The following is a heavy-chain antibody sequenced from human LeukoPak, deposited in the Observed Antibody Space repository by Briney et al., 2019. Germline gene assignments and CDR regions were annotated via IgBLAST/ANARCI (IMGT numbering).Heavy chain of an antibody. CDR2: IWYDGSNE. Sequence: PGRSLRLSCAVSGFTFGVYGMHWARLAPGKGREWVASIWYDGSNESYADSVRGRFTISRDNSRKTLYLQMNSLSAEDTAVYYCARGSGLGSQTDLQNLAYWGQGVLVTVSS. CDR3: ARGSGLGSQTDLQNLAY. D-gene: IGHD3-10*01. V-gene: IGHV3-33*01. J-gene: IGHJ4*02. CDR1: GFTFGVYG.